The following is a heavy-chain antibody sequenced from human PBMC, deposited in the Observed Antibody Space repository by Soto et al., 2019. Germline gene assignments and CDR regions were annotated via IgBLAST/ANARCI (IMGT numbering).Heavy chain of an antibody. D-gene: IGHD3-10*01. J-gene: IGHJ4*02. Sequence: SETLSLTCTVSGGSISSGGYYWSWIRQHPGKGLEWIGYIYYSGSTYYNPSLKSRVTISVDTSKNQFSLKLSSVTAADTAVYYCARNKRYGSGSYIIPDNLFDYWGQGTLVTVSS. V-gene: IGHV4-31*03. CDR3: ARNKRYGSGSYIIPDNLFDY. CDR1: GGSISSGGYY. CDR2: IYYSGST.